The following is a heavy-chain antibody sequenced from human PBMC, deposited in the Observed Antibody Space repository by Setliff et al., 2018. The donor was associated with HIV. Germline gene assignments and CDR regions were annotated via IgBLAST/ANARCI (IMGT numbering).Heavy chain of an antibody. D-gene: IGHD2-15*01. Sequence: PGGSLRLSCAASGFTFDRYWMSWVRQAPGKGLEWVANIKQRGSEKYYADSVRGRFIISRDDAKNSLYLQMNSLRAEDTAVYYCARGYPHYCSGGICVPRFYYFDYWGQGTLVTVSS. J-gene: IGHJ4*02. CDR3: ARGYPHYCSGGICVPRFYYFDY. CDR2: IKQRGSEK. V-gene: IGHV3-7*01. CDR1: GFTFDRYW.